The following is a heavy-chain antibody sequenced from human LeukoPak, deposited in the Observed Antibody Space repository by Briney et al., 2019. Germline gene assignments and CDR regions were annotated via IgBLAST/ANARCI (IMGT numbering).Heavy chain of an antibody. V-gene: IGHV3-7*01. CDR2: IKQDGGEK. CDR1: GFTFSGYW. D-gene: IGHD3-10*01. CDR3: ARDRGFGQADV. Sequence: GGSLRLSCAASGFTFSGYWMSWLRQAPGKGLEWVANIKQDGGEKYYVDSVKGRFTISRDNAKNSLYLQMNSLRAEDTAVYYCARDRGFGQADVWGKGTTVTVSS. J-gene: IGHJ6*04.